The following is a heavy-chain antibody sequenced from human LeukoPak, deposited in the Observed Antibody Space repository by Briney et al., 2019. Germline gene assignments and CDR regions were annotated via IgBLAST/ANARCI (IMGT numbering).Heavy chain of an antibody. CDR3: ARLTESYYYYYMDV. CDR1: GGSISSVSYY. Sequence: SETLSLTCTVSGGSISSVSYYWSWIRQPAGKGLEWIGRIYTSGSTNYNPSLKSRVTMSVDTSKNQFSLKLSSVTAADTAVYYCARLTESYYYYYMDVWGKGTTVTISS. CDR2: IYTSGST. J-gene: IGHJ6*03. V-gene: IGHV4-61*02. D-gene: IGHD3-9*01.